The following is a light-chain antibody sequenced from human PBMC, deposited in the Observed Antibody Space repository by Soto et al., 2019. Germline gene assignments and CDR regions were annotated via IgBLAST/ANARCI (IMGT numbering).Light chain of an antibody. CDR2: GAS. J-gene: IGKJ5*01. V-gene: IGKV3D-20*02. CDR1: QSVTSNY. Sequence: EIVLTQSPGTLSLSPVERANLSCRASQSVTSNYLAWYQQKPGQAPRLLISGASSRAAGISDKFSGSGSGTDFTLTISRLEPEDFAVYYCQQRSNWPPGITFGQGTRLEI. CDR3: QQRSNWPPGIT.